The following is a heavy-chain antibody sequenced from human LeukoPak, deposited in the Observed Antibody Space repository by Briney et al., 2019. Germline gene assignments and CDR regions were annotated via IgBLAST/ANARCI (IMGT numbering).Heavy chain of an antibody. J-gene: IGHJ6*04. CDR1: GGTFSSYA. D-gene: IGHD3-10*01. CDR3: ARQINTMVRGLGYYGMDV. CDR2: IISILGIA. Sequence: ASVKVSCKASGGTFSSYAISWVRQAPGQGLEWMGRIISILGIANYAQKFQGRVTITADKSTSTAYMELSSLRSEDTAVYYCARQINTMVRGLGYYGMDVWGKGTTVTVSS. V-gene: IGHV1-69*04.